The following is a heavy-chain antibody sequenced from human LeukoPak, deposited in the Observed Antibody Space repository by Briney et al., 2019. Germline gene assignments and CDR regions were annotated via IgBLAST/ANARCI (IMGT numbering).Heavy chain of an antibody. Sequence: SETLSLTCTVSGGSISSSSYYWGWIRQPPGTGLEWIGSIYYSGSTYYNPSLKSRVTISVDTSKNQFSLKLSSVTAADTAVYYCARDYRYYYDSSGYYLGKPDDAFDIWGQGTMVTVSS. CDR1: GGSISSSSYY. V-gene: IGHV4-39*07. CDR2: IYYSGST. CDR3: ARDYRYYYDSSGYYLGKPDDAFDI. D-gene: IGHD3-22*01. J-gene: IGHJ3*02.